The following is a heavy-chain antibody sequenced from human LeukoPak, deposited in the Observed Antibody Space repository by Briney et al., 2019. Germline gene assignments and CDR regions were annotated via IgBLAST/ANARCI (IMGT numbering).Heavy chain of an antibody. CDR1: GGSISSYY. CDR2: IYYSGST. V-gene: IGHV4-59*08. D-gene: IGHD3-22*01. CDR3: ASLPYYYDSSGRDY. Sequence: SETLSLTCTVSGGSISSYYWSWIRQPPGKGLEWIGYIYYSGSTNYNPSLKSRVTISVDTSKNQISLKLSSVTAADTAVYYCASLPYYYDSSGRDYWGRGTLVTVSS. J-gene: IGHJ4*02.